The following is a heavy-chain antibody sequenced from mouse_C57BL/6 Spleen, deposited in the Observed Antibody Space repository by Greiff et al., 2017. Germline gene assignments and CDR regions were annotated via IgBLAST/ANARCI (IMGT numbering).Heavy chain of an antibody. D-gene: IGHD1-1*01. CDR1: GYTFTSYW. Sequence: QVQLQQPGAELVMPGASVKLSCKASGYTFTSYWMHWVKQRPGQGLEWIGEIDPSDSYTNYTQKFKGKSTLTVDKSSSTAYMQLSSLTSEDSAVYYCARSAISTVVATDYCDYWGQGTTRTVSS. J-gene: IGHJ2*01. V-gene: IGHV1-69*01. CDR3: ARSAISTVVATDYCDY. CDR2: IDPSDSYT.